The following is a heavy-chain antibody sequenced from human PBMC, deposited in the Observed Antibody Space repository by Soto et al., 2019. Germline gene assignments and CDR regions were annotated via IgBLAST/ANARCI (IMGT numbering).Heavy chain of an antibody. V-gene: IGHV4-39*01. CDR3: ARLMRAVAAPLAY. CDR1: GGSIRDTIYC. CDR2: IHYSGST. J-gene: IGHJ4*02. Sequence: SETLSLTCTVSGGSIRDTIYCWGWIRQPPGKGLEWIGSIHYSGSTHYNPSLKSRVAISVDPSKSQFSLNLTSVTPADTSVYYCARLMRAVAAPLAYWGQGTVVTVSS. D-gene: IGHD6-19*01.